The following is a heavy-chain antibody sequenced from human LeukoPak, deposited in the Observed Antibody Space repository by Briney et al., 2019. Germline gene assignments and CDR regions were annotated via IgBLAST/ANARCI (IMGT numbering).Heavy chain of an antibody. V-gene: IGHV3-23*01. J-gene: IGHJ4*02. D-gene: IGHD3-22*01. CDR3: AKTTDSSGYYREIDY. CDR2: ISGGGHDI. Sequence: GGSLRLSCAASGFTFYNYAMCWVRQAPGKGLEWVSAISGGGHDIYYADSVKGRFTISRDNSKNTLYLQMNSLRAEDTAVYYCAKTTDSSGYYREIDYWGQGTLVTVSS. CDR1: GFTFYNYA.